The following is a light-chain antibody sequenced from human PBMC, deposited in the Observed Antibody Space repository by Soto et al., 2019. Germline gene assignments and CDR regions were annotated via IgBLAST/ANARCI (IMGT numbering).Light chain of an antibody. CDR1: QIVRSSF. CDR2: GAS. CDR3: NQYGSSPIT. Sequence: EIVLTQSQGTLSLTLGEKATHSCKAIQIVRSSFLVWYQQNPVKAPSLLVYGASGRATGIPDRFSGSGSGTVFTLIISRLELEDFGVYYCNQYGSSPITFGPGKRLEIK. J-gene: IGKJ5*01. V-gene: IGKV3-20*01.